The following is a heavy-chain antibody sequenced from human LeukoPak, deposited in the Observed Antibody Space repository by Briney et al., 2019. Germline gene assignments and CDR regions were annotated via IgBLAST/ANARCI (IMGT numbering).Heavy chain of an antibody. CDR1: GFTFNTYA. V-gene: IGHV3-23*01. CDR2: TSGSGGTT. D-gene: IGHD5-18*01. CDR3: ARVYVDTDFFDY. Sequence: PGGSLRLSCAASGFTFNTYAMSWVRQAPGKGLEWISVTSGSGGTTYYADSVEGRFTISRDNSKNTVYLQMNSLRAEDTAVYYCARVYVDTDFFDYWGQGTLVTVSS. J-gene: IGHJ4*02.